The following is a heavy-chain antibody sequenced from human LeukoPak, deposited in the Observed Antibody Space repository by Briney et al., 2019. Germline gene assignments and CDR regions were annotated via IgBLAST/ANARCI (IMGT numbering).Heavy chain of an antibody. J-gene: IGHJ4*02. CDR1: GGSISSSDYY. D-gene: IGHD3-9*01. Sequence: PSETLSLTCTVSGGSISSSDYYWGWIRQPPGKGLEWIGSIYYGGSTYYNPSLKSRVTISVDTSKNQFSLKLSSVTAADTAVYYCARADDILTGYHFDYWGQGTLVTVSS. CDR3: ARADDILTGYHFDY. CDR2: IYYGGST. V-gene: IGHV4-39*07.